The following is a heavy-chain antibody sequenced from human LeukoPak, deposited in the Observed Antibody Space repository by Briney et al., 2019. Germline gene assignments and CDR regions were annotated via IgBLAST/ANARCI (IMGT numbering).Heavy chain of an antibody. D-gene: IGHD6-19*01. CDR3: ARVRYSSGPGDYFDY. V-gene: IGHV3-9*01. Sequence: PGRSLRLSCAASGFTFDDYAMHWVRQAPGKGLEWVSGISWNSGSIGYADSVKGRFTISRDNAKNSLYLQMNSLRAEDTAVYYCARVRYSSGPGDYFDYWGQGTLVTVSS. J-gene: IGHJ4*02. CDR2: ISWNSGSI. CDR1: GFTFDDYA.